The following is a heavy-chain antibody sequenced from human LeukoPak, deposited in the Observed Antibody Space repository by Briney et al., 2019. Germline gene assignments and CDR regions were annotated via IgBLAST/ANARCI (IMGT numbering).Heavy chain of an antibody. CDR1: CGSISSGGYY. Sequence: SETLSLTCTVSCGSISSGGYYWSWIRQHPGKGLEWIGYIYYSGSTYYNPSLKSRVTISVDTSKNQFSLKLSSVTAADTAVYYCARGRDGYNLRVSGAFDIWGQGTMVTVSS. CDR3: ARGRDGYNLRVSGAFDI. D-gene: IGHD5-24*01. V-gene: IGHV4-31*03. J-gene: IGHJ3*02. CDR2: IYYSGST.